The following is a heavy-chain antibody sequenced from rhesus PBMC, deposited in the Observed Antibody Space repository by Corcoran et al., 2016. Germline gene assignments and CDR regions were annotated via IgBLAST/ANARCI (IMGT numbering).Heavy chain of an antibody. J-gene: IGHJ5-2*02. V-gene: IGHV4-173*01. Sequence: QVQLQESGPGLVKPSETLSLTCAVSGGSVSSNYWSWIRQSPGKGLEWIGRISCSGGAARYNPSLKGLVSLSTETSKNQFSRRLTSLAAADTGLYFCATLVGVPGSLDVWGRGVLVTVSS. CDR3: ATLVGVPGSLDV. D-gene: IGHD2-39*01. CDR1: GGSVSSNY. CDR2: ISCSGGAA.